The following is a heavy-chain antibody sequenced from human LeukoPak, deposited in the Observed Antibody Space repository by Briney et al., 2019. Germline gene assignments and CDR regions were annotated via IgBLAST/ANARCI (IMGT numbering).Heavy chain of an antibody. J-gene: IGHJ3*02. Sequence: SGPTLVKPTQTLTLTCTFSGFSLSTSGVGVGWIRQPPGKALEWLALIYWNDDKRYSPSLKSRLTITKDTSKNQVVLTMTNMDHVDTATYYCAQRFVVVVAARNHDAFDIWGQGTMVTVSS. CDR3: AQRFVVVVAARNHDAFDI. CDR1: GFSLSTSGVG. D-gene: IGHD2-15*01. CDR2: IYWNDDK. V-gene: IGHV2-5*01.